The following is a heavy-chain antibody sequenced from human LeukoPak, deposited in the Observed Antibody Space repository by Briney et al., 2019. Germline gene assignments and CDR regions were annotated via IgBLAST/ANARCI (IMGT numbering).Heavy chain of an antibody. V-gene: IGHV3-23*01. CDR3: AKCPGGVTTYYFDY. CDR2: ISGSGGST. Sequence: GGSLRLSCAASGFTFSSYAMSWVRQAPGKGLEWVSAISGSGGSTYYADSVKGRFTISRDNSKNTPYLQMNSLRAEDTAVYYCAKCPGGVTTYYFDYWGQGTLVTVSS. J-gene: IGHJ4*02. D-gene: IGHD2/OR15-2a*01. CDR1: GFTFSSYA.